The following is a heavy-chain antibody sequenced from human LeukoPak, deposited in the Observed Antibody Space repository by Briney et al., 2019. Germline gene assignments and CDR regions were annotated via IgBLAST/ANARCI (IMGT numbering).Heavy chain of an antibody. J-gene: IGHJ6*03. CDR1: GYTFTSYY. D-gene: IGHD3-10*01. Sequence: ASVKVSCKASGYTFTSYYMHWVRQAPGQGLEWMGIINPSGGSTSYAQKFQGRVTMTRDMSTSTVHMELSSLRSEDTAVYYCATTPTGGITMVRGVRDYYYYMDVWGKGTTVTVSS. V-gene: IGHV1-46*01. CDR3: ATTPTGGITMVRGVRDYYYYMDV. CDR2: INPSGGST.